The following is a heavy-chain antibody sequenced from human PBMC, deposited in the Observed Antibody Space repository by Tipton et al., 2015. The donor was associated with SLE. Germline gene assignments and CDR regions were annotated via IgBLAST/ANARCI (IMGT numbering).Heavy chain of an antibody. CDR3: AKEPDIVVGHFQYYGMDV. J-gene: IGHJ6*02. V-gene: IGHV3-23*01. Sequence: GSLRLSCVASGFSFSDYDIHWVRQASGKGLEWVSVISGSGDNTYYADSVKGRFTISRDNSKNTLYLQMNSLRAEDMAVYYCAKEPDIVVGHFQYYGMDVWGQGTAVTVSS. CDR1: GFSFSDYD. D-gene: IGHD2-15*01. CDR2: ISGSGDNT.